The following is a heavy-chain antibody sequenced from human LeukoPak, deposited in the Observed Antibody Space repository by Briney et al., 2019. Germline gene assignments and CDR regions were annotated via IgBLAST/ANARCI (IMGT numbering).Heavy chain of an antibody. D-gene: IGHD3-16*01. CDR1: GFTFSSYW. Sequence: GGSLRLSCAASGFTFSSYWMNWARQAPGKGLEWVASINHNGNVNYYVDSVKGRFTISRDNAKNSLYLQMSNLRAEDTAVYFCARGGGLDVWGQGATVTVSS. V-gene: IGHV3-7*03. CDR3: ARGGGLDV. CDR2: INHNGNVN. J-gene: IGHJ6*02.